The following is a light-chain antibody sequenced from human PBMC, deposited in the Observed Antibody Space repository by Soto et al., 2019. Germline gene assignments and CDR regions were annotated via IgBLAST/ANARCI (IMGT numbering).Light chain of an antibody. V-gene: IGKV3-11*01. Sequence: EIVLTQSPGTLSLSPGEGATLSCRASQSVTGNYLAWYQQKPGQAPRLLIHDASNRATGIPARFSGSGSGTDFTLTISSLEPEDFAVYYCQQRSNWPPFTFGPGTKVDIK. CDR1: QSVTGNY. CDR3: QQRSNWPPFT. J-gene: IGKJ3*01. CDR2: DAS.